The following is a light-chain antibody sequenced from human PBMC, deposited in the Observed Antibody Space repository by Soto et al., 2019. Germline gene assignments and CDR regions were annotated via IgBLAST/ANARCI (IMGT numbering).Light chain of an antibody. CDR1: QSLLHSNGYDS. CDR2: LGS. V-gene: IGKV2-28*01. J-gene: IGKJ1*01. CDR3: MQALQSPTT. Sequence: EIVMTQSPLSLPVTPGEPASISCRSSQSLLHSNGYDSLDRYLQKPGQSPQLLIYLGSNRASGGPARFSGSGSGTDFTLKISRVEADDVGVYYCMQALQSPTTFGQGTKVEIK.